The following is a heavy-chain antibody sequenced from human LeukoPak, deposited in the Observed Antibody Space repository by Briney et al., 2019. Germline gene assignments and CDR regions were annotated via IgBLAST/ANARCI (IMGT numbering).Heavy chain of an antibody. CDR1: GGSISSYY. Sequence: SETLSLTCTVSGGSISSYYWSWVRQPPGKGLEWIGYIYYSGSTNYNPSLKSRVTISVDTSKNQFSLKLSSVTAADTAVYYCARGGYSSGWYVFDYWGQGTLVTVSS. CDR2: IYYSGST. J-gene: IGHJ4*02. V-gene: IGHV4-59*08. CDR3: ARGGYSSGWYVFDY. D-gene: IGHD6-19*01.